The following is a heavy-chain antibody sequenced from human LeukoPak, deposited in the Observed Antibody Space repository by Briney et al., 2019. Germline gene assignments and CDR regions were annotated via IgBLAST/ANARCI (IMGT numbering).Heavy chain of an antibody. CDR3: ARHRVEWESPRFDY. J-gene: IGHJ4*02. CDR2: IYYSGST. Sequence: SETLSLTCTVSGGSISSSSYCWGWIRQPPGKGLEWIGSIYYSGSTYYNPSLKSRVTISVDTSKNQFSLKLSSVTAADTAVYYCARHRVEWESPRFDYWGQGTLVTVSS. V-gene: IGHV4-39*01. D-gene: IGHD1-26*01. CDR1: GGSISSSSYC.